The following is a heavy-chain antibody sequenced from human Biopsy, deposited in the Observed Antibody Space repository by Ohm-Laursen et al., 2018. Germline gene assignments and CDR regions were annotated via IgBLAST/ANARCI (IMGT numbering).Heavy chain of an antibody. CDR1: GASVRSHF. J-gene: IGHJ4*02. V-gene: IGHV4-59*08. CDR2: ISNSGTT. D-gene: IGHD3-3*01. CDR3: ARLSTLFGVADFTDD. Sequence: SETLSLTCALSGASVRSHFLTWIRQPPGKGLQWIGSISNSGTTKSSPSLKSRVNTSLHTSKNQLSLKLTSVTAADTAVYYCARLSTLFGVADFTDDWGQGTLVTVSS.